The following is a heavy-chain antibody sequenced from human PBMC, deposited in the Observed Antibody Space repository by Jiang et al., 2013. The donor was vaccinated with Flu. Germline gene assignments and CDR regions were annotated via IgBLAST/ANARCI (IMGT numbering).Heavy chain of an antibody. J-gene: IGHJ4*02. CDR1: RDSISRGDYF. CDR2: INYSGTT. V-gene: IGHV4-30-4*08. CDR3: ARARRAYSGYGDFDF. D-gene: IGHD6-25*01. Sequence: GSGLVKPSQILSLTCSVSRDSISRGDYFWTWIRQAPGKGLEWIGNINYSGTTHDNPSLKSRVIMSVDLSRNQFSLKVVSVTAADTAVYYCARARRAYSGYGDFDFWGQGYRSPSPQ.